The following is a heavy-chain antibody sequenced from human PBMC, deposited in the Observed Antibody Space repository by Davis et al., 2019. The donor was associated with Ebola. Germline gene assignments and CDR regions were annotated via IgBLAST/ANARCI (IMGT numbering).Heavy chain of an antibody. D-gene: IGHD5-12*01. CDR2: INSDGSST. V-gene: IGHV3-74*01. CDR1: GFTFSSYW. J-gene: IGHJ6*02. Sequence: HTSETLSLTCAASGFTFSSYWMHWVRQAPGKGLVWVSRINSDGSSTSYADSVKGRFTISRDNAKNTLYLQMNSLRAEDTAVYYCARGIRYSGYYYYGVDVWGQGTTVTVSS. CDR3: ARGIRYSGYYYYGVDV.